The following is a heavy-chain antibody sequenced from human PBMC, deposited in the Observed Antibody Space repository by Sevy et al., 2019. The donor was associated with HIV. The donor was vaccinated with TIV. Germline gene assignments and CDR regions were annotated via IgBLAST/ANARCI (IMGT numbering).Heavy chain of an antibody. D-gene: IGHD3-3*01. Sequence: GGYLRLSCAASGLNFSKYSFNWVRQAPEKGLEWISHISRSGTTTYYAESVKGRFTVSRDNAKNSLYLQMSSLRDEDTAVYYCARDYDIWSSSTALSYYSLSYYYGMDVWGQGTTVTVSS. CDR1: GLNFSKYS. CDR2: ISRSGTTT. V-gene: IGHV3-48*02. CDR3: ARDYDIWSSSTALSYYSLSYYYGMDV. J-gene: IGHJ6*02.